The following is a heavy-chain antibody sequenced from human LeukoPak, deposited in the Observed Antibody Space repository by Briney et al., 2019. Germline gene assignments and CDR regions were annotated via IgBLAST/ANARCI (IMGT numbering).Heavy chain of an antibody. V-gene: IGHV3-64*01. CDR2: ISSNGGST. CDR1: GFTFSSYA. CDR3: AREGLTLWAQRVYYYMDV. Sequence: GGSLRLSCAASGFTFSSYAMHWVRQAPGKGLEYVSAISSNGGSTYYANSVKGRFTISRDNSKNTLYLQMGSLRAEDMAVYYCAREGLTLWAQRVYYYMDVWGKGTMVTVSS. D-gene: IGHD3-16*01. J-gene: IGHJ6*03.